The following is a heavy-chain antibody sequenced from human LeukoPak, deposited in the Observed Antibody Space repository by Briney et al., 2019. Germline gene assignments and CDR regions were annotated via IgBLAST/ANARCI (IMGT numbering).Heavy chain of an antibody. Sequence: SETLSLTCTVSGGSISSYYWSWIRQPAGKGLEWIGRIYSSGSTNYNPSLKSRVTMSVDTSTNQFSLKLSSVTAADTAVYYCARCQYHLLYWYFELWGRGTLVTVSS. CDR1: GGSISSYY. CDR3: ARCQYHLLYWYFEL. CDR2: IYSSGST. D-gene: IGHD2-2*01. V-gene: IGHV4-4*07. J-gene: IGHJ2*01.